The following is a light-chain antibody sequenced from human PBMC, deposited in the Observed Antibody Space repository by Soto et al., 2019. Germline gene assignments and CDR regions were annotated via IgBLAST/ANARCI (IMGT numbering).Light chain of an antibody. CDR1: QSVTNN. Sequence: EMVLTQSPATLSVSPGERATLSCRVSQSVTNNLAWYQQKPGQAPRLLIWHASTRATGLPARFSGSGSETEFTLTISSLQSEDFAVYYCQQYNTWPSVTFGGGTRVDMK. CDR2: HAS. J-gene: IGKJ4*01. V-gene: IGKV3-15*01. CDR3: QQYNTWPSVT.